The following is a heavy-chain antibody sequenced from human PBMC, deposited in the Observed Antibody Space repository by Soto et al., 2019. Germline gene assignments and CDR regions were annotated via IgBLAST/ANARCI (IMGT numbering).Heavy chain of an antibody. Sequence: GGSLRLSCAASGFTFSSYAMTWVRQAPGKGLEWVSAISASGGNTDYADSVKGRFTNFRDNSKNALYLQMNSLRAEDTATYYCAKEGPYSTSWTPDYWGQGMLVTVSS. J-gene: IGHJ4*02. CDR2: ISASGGNT. D-gene: IGHD2-2*01. CDR1: GFTFSSYA. V-gene: IGHV3-23*01. CDR3: AKEGPYSTSWTPDY.